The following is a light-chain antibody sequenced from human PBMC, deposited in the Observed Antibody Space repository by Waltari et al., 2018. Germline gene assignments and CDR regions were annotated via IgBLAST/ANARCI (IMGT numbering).Light chain of an antibody. J-gene: IGKJ1*01. CDR3: QKYGTLPAT. Sequence: SCRASQWGNRSLVCLQQTPNQAPSLLIDDAATRATGIPHMFSGSGSGTDFSLTISRLEPEDFAVYYCQKYGTLPATFGQGTKVEIK. CDR2: DAA. CDR1: QWGNRS. V-gene: IGKV3-20*01.